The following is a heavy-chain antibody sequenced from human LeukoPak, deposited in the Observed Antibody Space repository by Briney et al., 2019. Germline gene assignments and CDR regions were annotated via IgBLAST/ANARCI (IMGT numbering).Heavy chain of an antibody. CDR3: ARLSDFWSGYTHDAFDI. CDR2: INHSGST. D-gene: IGHD3-3*01. J-gene: IGHJ3*02. V-gene: IGHV4-34*01. CDR1: GGSFSGYY. Sequence: SETLSLTCGAYGGSFSGYYWSWIRQPPGKGLEWIGEINHSGSTNYNPSLKSRVTISVDTSKNQFSLKLSSVTAADTAVYYCARLSDFWSGYTHDAFDIWGQGTMVTASS.